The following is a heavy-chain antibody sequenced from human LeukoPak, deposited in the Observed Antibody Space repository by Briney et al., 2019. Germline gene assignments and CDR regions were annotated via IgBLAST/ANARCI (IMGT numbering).Heavy chain of an antibody. Sequence: GGSLRLSCAASGFTFSDYYMSWIRQAPGKGLEWVSYISSSGSTIYYADSVKGRFTISRDNAKNSLYLQMNSLRAEDTAVYYCASRNYYDSSGAFDIWGQGTMVTVSS. V-gene: IGHV3-11*01. D-gene: IGHD3-22*01. CDR1: GFTFSDYY. CDR3: ASRNYYDSSGAFDI. J-gene: IGHJ3*02. CDR2: ISSSGSTI.